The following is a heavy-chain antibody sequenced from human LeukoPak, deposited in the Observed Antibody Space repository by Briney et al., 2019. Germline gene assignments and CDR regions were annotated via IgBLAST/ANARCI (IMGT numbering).Heavy chain of an antibody. CDR1: GFTFSSYA. J-gene: IGHJ5*02. V-gene: IGHV3-23*01. CDR2: ISGSGGST. Sequence: GGSLRLSCAASGFTFSSYAMSWVRQAPGKGLGWVSAISGSGGSTYYADSVKGRFTISRDNSKNTLYLQMNSLRAEDTAVYYCAKDGYGSGSYYNWFDPWGQGTLVTVSS. CDR3: AKDGYGSGSYYNWFDP. D-gene: IGHD3-10*01.